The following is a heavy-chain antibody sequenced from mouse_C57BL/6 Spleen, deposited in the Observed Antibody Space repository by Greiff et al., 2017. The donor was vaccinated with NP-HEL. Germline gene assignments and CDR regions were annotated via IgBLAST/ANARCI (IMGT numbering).Heavy chain of an antibody. V-gene: IGHV1-80*01. CDR2: IYPGDGDT. CDR1: GYAFSSYW. CDR3: ARQIYDGYLAWFAY. J-gene: IGHJ3*01. Sequence: QVQLKQSGAELVKPGASVKISCKASGYAFSSYWMNWVKQRPGKGLEWIGQIYPGDGDTNYNGKFKGKATLTADKSSSTAYMQLSSLTSEDSAVYFCARQIYDGYLAWFAYWGQGTLVTVSA. D-gene: IGHD2-3*01.